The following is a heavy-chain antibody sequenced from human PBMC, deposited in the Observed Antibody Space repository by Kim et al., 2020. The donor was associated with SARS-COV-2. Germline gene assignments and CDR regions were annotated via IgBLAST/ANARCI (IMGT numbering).Heavy chain of an antibody. CDR3: ARALVGYFDY. J-gene: IGHJ4*02. Sequence: YIYYADAVKGRFTISRDNAKNYLYLQMNSRRAEDTAVYYCARALVGYFDYWGQGTLVTVSS. D-gene: IGHD2-15*01. V-gene: IGHV3-21*01. CDR2: YI.